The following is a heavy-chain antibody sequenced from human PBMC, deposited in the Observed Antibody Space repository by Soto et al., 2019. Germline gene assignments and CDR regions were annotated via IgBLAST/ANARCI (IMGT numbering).Heavy chain of an antibody. CDR2: INHSGST. J-gene: IGHJ2*01. CDR1: GGSFSGYY. V-gene: IGHV4-34*01. D-gene: IGHD3-10*01. CDR3: ARGRGDGYNQHWYFDL. Sequence: QVHLQQWGAGLLKPSETLFLTCAVYGGSFSGYYWSWIRQPPGKGLEWIGEINHSGSTNYNPSLKSRVSISVGTSNNQFSLNLSSVTAADTAVYYCARGRGDGYNQHWYFDLWGRGTLVTVSS.